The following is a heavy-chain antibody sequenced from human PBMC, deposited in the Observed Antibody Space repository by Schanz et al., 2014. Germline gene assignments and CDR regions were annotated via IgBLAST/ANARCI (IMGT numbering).Heavy chain of an antibody. V-gene: IGHV4-59*13. D-gene: IGHD3-16*01. CDR2: IAYSGST. Sequence: QVQLQESGPGQVRPSETLSLTCTVSGSDIRGFHWSWIRQSPVKGLEWIGYIAYSGSTNYNPSLQSRVTIALSTSQSQFSLRLTSVSAADTAMYYCARVGRNSYGFTSRFDAWGQGTLVAVSS. CDR1: GSDIRGFH. CDR3: ARVGRNSYGFTSRFDA. J-gene: IGHJ5*02.